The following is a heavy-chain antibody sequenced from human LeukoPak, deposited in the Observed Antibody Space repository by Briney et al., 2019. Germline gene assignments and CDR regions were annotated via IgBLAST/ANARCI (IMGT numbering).Heavy chain of an antibody. CDR3: ARANFLYCSSTTCLFDY. Sequence: TSVKVSCKASGYTFTDYYMHWVRQAPGQGFEWMGWINPNDGDTNYAQKFQGRVTMTRDTSISTAHMEVSRLRSDDTAVYYCARANFLYCSSTTCLFDYWGQGTLVTVSS. J-gene: IGHJ4*02. D-gene: IGHD2-2*01. CDR2: INPNDGDT. CDR1: GYTFTDYY. V-gene: IGHV1-2*02.